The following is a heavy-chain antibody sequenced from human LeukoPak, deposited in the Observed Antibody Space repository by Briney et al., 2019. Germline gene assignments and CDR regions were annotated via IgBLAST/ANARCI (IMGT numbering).Heavy chain of an antibody. J-gene: IGHJ4*02. CDR3: ARNVGSGLDY. CDR2: IIPILGIA. CDR1: GGTFSSYA. Sequence: ASVKVSCKASGGTFSSYAISWVRQAPGQGPEWMGRIIPILGIANYAQKFQGRVTMTRDTSTSAVYMELSSLRSEDTAMYYCARNVGSGLDYWGQGTLVTVSS. D-gene: IGHD1-1*01. V-gene: IGHV1-69*04.